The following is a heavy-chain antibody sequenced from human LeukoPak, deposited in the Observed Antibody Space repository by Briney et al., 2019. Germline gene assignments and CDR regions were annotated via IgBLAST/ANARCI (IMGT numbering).Heavy chain of an antibody. CDR1: GFTFSSYA. Sequence: GGSLRLSCAASGFTFSSYAMSWVRQAPGKGLEWVSAISGSGGSTYYADSVKGRFTISRDNSKNTLYLQMNSLRAEDTAVYYCARGSYGSGSYTFDYWGQGTLVTVSS. CDR3: ARGSYGSGSYTFDY. D-gene: IGHD3-10*01. J-gene: IGHJ4*02. V-gene: IGHV3-23*01. CDR2: ISGSGGST.